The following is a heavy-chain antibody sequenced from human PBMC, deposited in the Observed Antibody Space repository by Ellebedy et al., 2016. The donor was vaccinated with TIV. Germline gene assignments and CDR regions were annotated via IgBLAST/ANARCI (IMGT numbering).Heavy chain of an antibody. CDR3: ARHRTVGSTHDGVDI. J-gene: IGHJ3*02. CDR2: VSYSGST. V-gene: IGHV4-59*01. Sequence: MPSETLSLTCTVSGASIRSYYWSWIRQPPGKALEWIGYVSYSGSTNYNPSLKSRLTISEDTSKNPFSLKLSSVTAADTAVYYCARHRTVGSTHDGVDIWGQGTTVTVSS. D-gene: IGHD4-23*01. CDR1: GASIRSYY.